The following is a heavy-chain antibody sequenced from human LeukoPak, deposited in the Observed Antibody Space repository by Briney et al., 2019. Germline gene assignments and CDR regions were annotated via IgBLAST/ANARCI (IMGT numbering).Heavy chain of an antibody. Sequence: GGSLRLSCAASGFTFSNSAMTWVRQAPGKGLEWVSSIGGGGSSYYAGSVKGRFTISRDNSKNTRYLQMNSLRAEDTAIFYCVKGVTMVRGSREFDFWGQGTLVTVSS. CDR1: GFTFSNSA. D-gene: IGHD3-10*01. CDR2: IGGGGSS. J-gene: IGHJ4*02. CDR3: VKGVTMVRGSREFDF. V-gene: IGHV3-23*01.